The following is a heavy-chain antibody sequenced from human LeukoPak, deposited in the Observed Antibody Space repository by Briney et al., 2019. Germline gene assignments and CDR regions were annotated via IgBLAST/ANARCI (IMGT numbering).Heavy chain of an antibody. D-gene: IGHD2/OR15-2a*01. CDR2: INWNGGST. CDR1: GFTFDDYG. V-gene: IGHV3-20*04. J-gene: IGHJ4*02. CDR3: ARDWFHAIDY. Sequence: PGGSLRLSCAASGFTFDDYGMSWVRQAPGKGLEWVSGINWNGGSTGYADSVKGRFTISRDNAKNTLYLQMNSLRAEDTAVYYCARDWFHAIDYWGQGTLVTVSS.